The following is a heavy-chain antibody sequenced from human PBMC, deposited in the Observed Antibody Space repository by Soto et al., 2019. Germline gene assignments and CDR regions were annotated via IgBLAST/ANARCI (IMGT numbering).Heavy chain of an antibody. V-gene: IGHV1-46*01. CDR1: GYTFTSYY. J-gene: IGHJ5*02. CDR2: INPSGGST. Sequence: RASVKVSCKASGYTFTSYYIHWVRQAPGQGLEWMGVINPSGGSTTYAQKFQDRVTMTRDTSTSTVYMELSSLRSEDTAVYYCARENWFDPWGQGTLVTVSS. CDR3: ARENWFDP.